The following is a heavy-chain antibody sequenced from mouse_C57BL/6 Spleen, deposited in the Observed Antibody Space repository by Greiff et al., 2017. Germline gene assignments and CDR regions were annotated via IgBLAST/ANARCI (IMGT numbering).Heavy chain of an antibody. CDR1: GFTFSDYG. D-gene: IGHD2-5*01. V-gene: IGHV5-17*01. Sequence: EVQLVESGGGLVKPGGSLKLSCAASGFTFSDYGLHWVRQAPEKGLEWVAYISRGSSTIYYADTVKGRFTISRDNAKNTLFLQMTSLRSEDTAMYYCARYYSNYYYAMDYWGQGTSVTVSS. J-gene: IGHJ4*01. CDR3: ARYYSNYYYAMDY. CDR2: ISRGSSTI.